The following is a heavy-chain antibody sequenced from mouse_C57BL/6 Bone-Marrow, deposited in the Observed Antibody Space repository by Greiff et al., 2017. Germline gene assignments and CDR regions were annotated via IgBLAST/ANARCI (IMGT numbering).Heavy chain of an antibody. J-gene: IGHJ3*01. Sequence: EVKLVESGPGLVKPSQSLSLTCSVTGYSITSGYYWNWIRQFPGNKLEWMGYISYDGSNNYNPSLKNRISITRDTSKNQFFLKLNSVTTEDTATYYCAREGAYYDLFAYWGQGTLVTVSA. V-gene: IGHV3-6*01. D-gene: IGHD2-10*01. CDR3: AREGAYYDLFAY. CDR1: GYSITSGYY. CDR2: ISYDGSN.